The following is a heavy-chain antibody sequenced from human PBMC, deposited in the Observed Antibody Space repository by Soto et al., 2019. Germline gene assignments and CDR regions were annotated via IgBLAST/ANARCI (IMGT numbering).Heavy chain of an antibody. Sequence: ASVKVXXXXSGYTFTSYYMHWVRQAPGQGLEWMGIINPSGDSTSYAQKYQGRVTMTRDTSTSTVYMELSSLRSEDTAVYYCARSYYDYVWGSYRSAHFDYWGQGTLVTVSS. CDR2: INPSGDST. J-gene: IGHJ4*02. CDR3: ARSYYDYVWGSYRSAHFDY. CDR1: GYTFTSYY. V-gene: IGHV1-46*01. D-gene: IGHD3-16*02.